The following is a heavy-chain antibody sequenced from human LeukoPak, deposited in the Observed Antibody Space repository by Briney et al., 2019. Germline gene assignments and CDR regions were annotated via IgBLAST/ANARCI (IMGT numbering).Heavy chain of an antibody. J-gene: IGHJ4*02. Sequence: GGSLRLSCAASGSPFSTYAMSWVRQAPGKGLEWVSTISGNGGSTYYADSVKGRFSISRDNSKNTLYLQMNSLRAEDTAVYYCARDPGYAIYYFDYWGQGLLVTVSS. V-gene: IGHV3-23*01. D-gene: IGHD3-9*01. CDR1: GSPFSTYA. CDR2: ISGNGGST. CDR3: ARDPGYAIYYFDY.